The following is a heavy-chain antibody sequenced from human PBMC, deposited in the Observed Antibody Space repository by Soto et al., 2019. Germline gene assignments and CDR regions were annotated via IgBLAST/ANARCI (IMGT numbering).Heavy chain of an antibody. Sequence: QVQLVESGGGVVQPGRSLRLSCAASGFTFSSYAMHWVRQAPGKGLEWVAVISDDGSNKYYTDSVKGRFTISRDNSKNKVYLQTLSLRAAEMAVYYGEIGPCPSGIKKWLGDWGGNLHYWGQGTLVTVSS. V-gene: IGHV3-30-3*01. J-gene: IGHJ4*02. CDR1: GFTFSSYA. CDR3: EIGPCPSGIKKWLGDWGGNLHY. D-gene: IGHD3-10*01. CDR2: ISDDGSNK.